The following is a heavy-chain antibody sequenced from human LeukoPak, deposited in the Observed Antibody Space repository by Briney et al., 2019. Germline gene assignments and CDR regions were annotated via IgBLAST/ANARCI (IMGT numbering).Heavy chain of an antibody. D-gene: IGHD6-13*01. CDR3: ARAPTAAGPSYYYYGMDV. Sequence: SETLSLTCTVSGGSISSYYWSWIRQPPGKGLEWIGYIYYSGSTNYNPSLKSRVTISVATSKNQFSLKLSSVTAADTAVYYCARAPTAAGPSYYYYGMDVWGKGTTVTVSS. CDR1: GGSISSYY. J-gene: IGHJ6*04. CDR2: IYYSGST. V-gene: IGHV4-59*01.